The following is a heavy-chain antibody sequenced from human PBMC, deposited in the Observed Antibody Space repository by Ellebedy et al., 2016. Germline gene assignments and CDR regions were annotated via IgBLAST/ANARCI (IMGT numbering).Heavy chain of an antibody. CDR2: VIPILDVT. V-gene: IGHV1-69*04. J-gene: IGHJ5*02. D-gene: IGHD1-1*01. CDR1: GGTFSNYA. CDR3: AAGNDGGWFDP. Sequence: ASVKVSCKASGGTFSNYAFSWVRQAPGQGLEWMGTVIPILDVTNYAQKFQGRVTLTADKSTSTVYMDVSSLRSDDTAVYYCAAGNDGGWFDPWGQGTLVTVSS.